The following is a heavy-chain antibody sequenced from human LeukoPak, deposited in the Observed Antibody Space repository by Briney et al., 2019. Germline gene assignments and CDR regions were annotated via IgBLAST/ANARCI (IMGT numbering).Heavy chain of an antibody. CDR3: ARAGNYYYSSGYYSHFDY. Sequence: SETLSLTCTVSGASISSDYWNWIRQPPGKGLEWIGHVYHSGSTNYNPSLRSRVTISVDTSKNQFSLKLSSVTAADTAVYYCARAGNYYYSSGYYSHFDYWGQGTLVTVSS. J-gene: IGHJ4*02. CDR2: VYHSGST. V-gene: IGHV4-59*01. D-gene: IGHD3-22*01. CDR1: GASISSDY.